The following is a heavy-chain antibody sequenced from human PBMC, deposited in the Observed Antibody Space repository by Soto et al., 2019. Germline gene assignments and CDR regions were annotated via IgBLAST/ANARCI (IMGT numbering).Heavy chain of an antibody. CDR1: GFTFTDYA. CDR3: AKDWARGYRYYFDY. J-gene: IGHJ4*02. V-gene: IGHV3-23*01. Sequence: VQLLESGGGLVQPGGSLRLSCVGSGFTFTDYAMSWVRQAPGKGLEWVSAISGIGGSTYYAESVKGRFTISRDNSKNTLYLEMVGLRTEDTAIYYCAKDWARGYRYYFDYWGQGTLVAVS. CDR2: ISGIGGST. D-gene: IGHD3-10*01.